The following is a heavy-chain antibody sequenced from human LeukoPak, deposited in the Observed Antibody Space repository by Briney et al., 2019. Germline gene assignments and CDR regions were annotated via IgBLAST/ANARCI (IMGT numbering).Heavy chain of an antibody. CDR2: ITGSDGST. J-gene: IGHJ4*02. CDR1: GFTFSSYA. V-gene: IGHV3-23*01. D-gene: IGHD3-10*01. Sequence: GGSLRLSCAASGFTFSSYAMTWVRQAPGKGLEWVSGITGSDGSTTYADSVKGQFTISRDNSKNTLYLQMNSLRAEDTAVYYCAKEGKLGLDYWGQGTLVTVSS. CDR3: AKEGKLGLDY.